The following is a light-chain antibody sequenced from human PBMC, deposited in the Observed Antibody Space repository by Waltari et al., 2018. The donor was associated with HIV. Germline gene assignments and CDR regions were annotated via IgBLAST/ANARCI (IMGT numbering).Light chain of an antibody. V-gene: IGLV1-44*01. CDR2: GTG. J-gene: IGLJ2*01. Sequence: QSVLTQPPSASGTPGQRVTISCSGGSSNIGSTTVNWFQHLPGTAPKLLIYGTGYRPSGVPDRFSGSKSGTSASLAIPRLQSEDEADYYCAAWDDSLGGPVFGGGTKLTVL. CDR3: AAWDDSLGGPV. CDR1: SSNIGSTT.